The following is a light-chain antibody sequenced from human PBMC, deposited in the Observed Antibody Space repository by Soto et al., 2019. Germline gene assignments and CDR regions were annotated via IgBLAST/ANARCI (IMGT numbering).Light chain of an antibody. V-gene: IGKV1-5*03. CDR3: QQSYTTPVYT. CDR1: QDISAW. CDR2: KAT. J-gene: IGKJ2*01. Sequence: DIQMTQSPSTLSASVGDIVTITCRASQDISAWLAWYQQKPGKPPKLVIYKATALETGVPSRFSGSGSGTEFTLTISSLQPEGFATYFCQQSYTTPVYTFGQGTKLEIK.